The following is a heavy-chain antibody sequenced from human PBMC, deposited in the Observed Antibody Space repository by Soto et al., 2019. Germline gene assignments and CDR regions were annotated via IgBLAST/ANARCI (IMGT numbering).Heavy chain of an antibody. CDR2: ISPYNGRT. J-gene: IGHJ6*02. Sequence: QVHLVQSGSDVEKPGASVKVSCKASGYSFTSYGNGWVRQVPGQGPEWMGWISPYNGRTNYAQSVKGRVVMTTDISTNTVYLELRSLRSDDSAIYYCGRCRTDSYAMDVWGQGTTVTVSS. CDR3: GRCRTDSYAMDV. V-gene: IGHV1-18*01. CDR1: GYSFTSYG. D-gene: IGHD5-18*01.